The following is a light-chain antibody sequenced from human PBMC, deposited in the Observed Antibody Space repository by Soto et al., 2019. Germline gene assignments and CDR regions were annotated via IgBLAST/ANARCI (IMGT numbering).Light chain of an antibody. CDR3: QQRSNCPST. J-gene: IGKJ4*02. CDR1: ESVSRY. CDR2: DAS. Sequence: EIVLTQSPATLSLSPGHRATLSCRSSESVSRYLAWYQQKPGQSPRLLIYDASNRATGIPARFSGSGSGTDFTLTITSLEPEDFAVYYCQQRSNCPSTFGGGTKVEIK. V-gene: IGKV3-11*01.